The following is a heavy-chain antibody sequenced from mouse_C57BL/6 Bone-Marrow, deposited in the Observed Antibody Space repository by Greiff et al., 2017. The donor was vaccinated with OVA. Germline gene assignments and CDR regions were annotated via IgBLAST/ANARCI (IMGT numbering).Heavy chain of an antibody. Sequence: VQLQQPGAELVRPGSSVKLSCKASGYTFTSYWMHWVKQRPIQGLEWIGNIDPSDSETHYNQKFKDKATLTVDKSSSTAYMQLSSLTSEDSAVYYCARSHYYNYFDYWGQGTTLTVSS. J-gene: IGHJ2*01. D-gene: IGHD2-12*01. CDR1: GYTFTSYW. V-gene: IGHV1-52*01. CDR3: ARSHYYNYFDY. CDR2: IDPSDSET.